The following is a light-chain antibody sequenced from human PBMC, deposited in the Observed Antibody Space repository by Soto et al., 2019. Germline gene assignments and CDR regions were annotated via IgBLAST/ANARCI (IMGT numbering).Light chain of an antibody. CDR2: WAS. CDR1: QIVSYSSNNKNY. V-gene: IGKV4-1*01. J-gene: IGKJ2*01. Sequence: DIVMTQSPDSLAECLGERATINCKSSQIVSYSSNNKNYLAWYQQKPGQPPKLLIYWASTRESGVPDRFSGSGSGTDFTLTISSLQAEDVAVYYCQQYYSTPFTFGQGTKLEIK. CDR3: QQYYSTPFT.